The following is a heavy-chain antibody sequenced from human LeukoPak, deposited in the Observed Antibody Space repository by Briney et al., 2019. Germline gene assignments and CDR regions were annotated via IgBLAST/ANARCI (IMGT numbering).Heavy chain of an antibody. CDR3: ARAADYGGNYFDY. CDR2: IYPGDSDT. J-gene: IGHJ4*02. D-gene: IGHD4-23*01. Sequence: GESLQISCKGSGYSFTSYWIGWVRPMPGKGLEWMGIIYPGDSDTRYSPSFQGQVTISADKSISTAYLQWSSLKASDTAMYYCARAADYGGNYFDYWGQGTLVTVSS. CDR1: GYSFTSYW. V-gene: IGHV5-51*01.